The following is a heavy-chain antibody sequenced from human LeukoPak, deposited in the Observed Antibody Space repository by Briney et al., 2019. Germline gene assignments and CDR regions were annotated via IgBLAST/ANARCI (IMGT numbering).Heavy chain of an antibody. D-gene: IGHD1-26*01. Sequence: KTSETLSLTCAVYGGSFSGYYWSWIRQPPGKGLEWIGEINHSGSANYNPSLKSRVTMSIDTSKNHFSLKLISVTAADTAVYYCREERRRTSGSYGMYDYYGMDVWGQGTTVTVSS. J-gene: IGHJ6*02. CDR1: GGSFSGYY. CDR3: REERRRTSGSYGMYDYYGMDV. CDR2: INHSGSA. V-gene: IGHV4-34*01.